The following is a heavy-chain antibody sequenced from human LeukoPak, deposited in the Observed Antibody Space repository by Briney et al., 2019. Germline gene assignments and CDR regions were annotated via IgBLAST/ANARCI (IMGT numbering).Heavy chain of an antibody. CDR1: GFTFSSAW. V-gene: IGHV3-15*05. CDR2: VKSKTDGGTT. J-gene: IGHJ5*02. D-gene: IGHD6-19*01. CDR3: ARDGWYA. Sequence: TGGSLRLSCAASGFTFSSAWMSWVRQAPGKGLEWVGRVKSKTDGGTTDYAAPVKGRFSISRENAKNTLYLQMNSLRAEDTAVYYCARDGWYAWGQGTLVTVSS.